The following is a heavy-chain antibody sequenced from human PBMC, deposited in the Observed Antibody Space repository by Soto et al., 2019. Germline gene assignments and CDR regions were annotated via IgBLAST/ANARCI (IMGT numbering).Heavy chain of an antibody. D-gene: IGHD6-19*01. Sequence: PGGSLRLSCAASGLTFSSYSMNWVRQAPGKGLEWVSSISSSSSYIYYADSVKGRFTISRDNAKNSLYLQMNSLRAEDTAVYYCARVKRSSSGWYDCWGQGTLVTVSS. V-gene: IGHV3-21*01. CDR2: ISSSSSYI. CDR3: ARVKRSSSGWYDC. J-gene: IGHJ5*01. CDR1: GLTFSSYS.